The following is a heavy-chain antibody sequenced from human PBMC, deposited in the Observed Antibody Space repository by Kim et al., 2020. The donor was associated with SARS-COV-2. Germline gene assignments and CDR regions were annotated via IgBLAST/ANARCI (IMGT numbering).Heavy chain of an antibody. CDR2: IWYDGSNK. J-gene: IGHJ6*02. Sequence: GGSLRLSCAASGFTFSSYGMHWVRQAPGKGLEWVAVIWYDGSNKYYADSVKGRFTISRDNSKNTLYLQMNSLRAEDTAVYYCARDANYYYYGMDVWGQGTTVTVSS. V-gene: IGHV3-33*01. CDR3: ARDANYYYYGMDV. CDR1: GFTFSSYG.